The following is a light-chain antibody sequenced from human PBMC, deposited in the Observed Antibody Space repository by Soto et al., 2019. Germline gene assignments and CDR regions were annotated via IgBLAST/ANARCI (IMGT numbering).Light chain of an antibody. CDR2: DVS. CDR3: ASYTSRSTLA. Sequence: QSALTQPASVSGSPGESITISCTGTSSDVGGYNSVSWHQQHPGKAPKLLIYDVSNRPSGVSNRFSGSKSGNTASLTTSGLQAEDEADYYCASYTSRSTLAFGGGTKLTVL. CDR1: SSDVGGYNS. J-gene: IGLJ2*01. V-gene: IGLV2-14*01.